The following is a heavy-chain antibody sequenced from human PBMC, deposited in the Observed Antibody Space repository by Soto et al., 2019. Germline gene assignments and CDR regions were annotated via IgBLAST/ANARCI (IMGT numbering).Heavy chain of an antibody. CDR2: ISYDGSNK. Sequence: PGGSLRLSCAASGSTFSIYGMHWVRQAPGKGLEWVAVISYDGSNKYYADSVKGRFTISRDNSKNTLYLQMNSLRAEDTAVYYCAKVAAAGAFDIWGQGTMVTVSS. CDR1: GSTFSIYG. V-gene: IGHV3-30*18. D-gene: IGHD6-13*01. CDR3: AKVAAAGAFDI. J-gene: IGHJ3*02.